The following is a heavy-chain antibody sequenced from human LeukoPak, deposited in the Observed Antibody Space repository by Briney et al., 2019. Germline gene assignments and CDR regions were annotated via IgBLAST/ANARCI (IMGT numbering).Heavy chain of an antibody. D-gene: IGHD2-2*01. J-gene: IGHJ4*02. Sequence: SETLSLTCAVYGGSFSGYYWSCIRQPPGKGLEWIGEINHSGSTNYNPSLKSRVTISVDTSKNQFSLKLSSVTAADTAVYYCARGRGRSSTSCYFYYWSQGTLVTVSS. CDR2: INHSGST. V-gene: IGHV4-34*01. CDR3: ARGRGRSSTSCYFYY. CDR1: GGSFSGYY.